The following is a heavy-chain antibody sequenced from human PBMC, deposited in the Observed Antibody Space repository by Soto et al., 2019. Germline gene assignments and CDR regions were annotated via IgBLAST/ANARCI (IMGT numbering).Heavy chain of an antibody. Sequence: ASVKVSCKASGYTFTSYYMHWVRQAPGQGLEWMGIINPSGGSTSYAQKFQGRVTMTRDTSTSTVYMELSSLRSEDTAVYYCARDTGYCSGGSCYSRWFDPWGQGTLVTVSS. V-gene: IGHV1-46*01. CDR1: GYTFTSYY. CDR3: ARDTGYCSGGSCYSRWFDP. J-gene: IGHJ5*02. D-gene: IGHD2-15*01. CDR2: INPSGGST.